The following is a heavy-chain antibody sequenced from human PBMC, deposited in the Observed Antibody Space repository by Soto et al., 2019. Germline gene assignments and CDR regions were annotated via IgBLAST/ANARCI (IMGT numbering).Heavy chain of an antibody. Sequence: QVQLVQSGAEVKKPGSSVKVSCKASGGTFSSYAISWVRQAPGQGLEWMGGIIPIFGTANYAQKFQGRVRIPGADPPGPASRGLGSLGSKDRAVIYCGRNKGVSIVYSFYSFAYWAKETRVTAS. CDR1: GGTFSSYA. J-gene: IGHJ4*02. D-gene: IGHD3-22*01. CDR3: GRNKGVSIVYSFYSFAY. CDR2: IIPIFGTA. V-gene: IGHV1-69*01.